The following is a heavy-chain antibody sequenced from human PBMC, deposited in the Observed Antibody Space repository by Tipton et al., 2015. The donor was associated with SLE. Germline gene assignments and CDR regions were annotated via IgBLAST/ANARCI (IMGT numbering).Heavy chain of an antibody. V-gene: IGHV4-34*01. CDR1: GGSFSGYY. J-gene: IGHJ1*01. CDR3: ARTGYSSSWLYFQH. CDR2: INHSGST. D-gene: IGHD6-13*01. Sequence: LRLSCAVYGGSFSGYYWSWIRQPPGKGLEWIGEINHSGSTNYNPSLKSRVTISVDTSENQFSLKLSSVTAADTAVYYCARTGYSSSWLYFQHWGQGTLVTVSS.